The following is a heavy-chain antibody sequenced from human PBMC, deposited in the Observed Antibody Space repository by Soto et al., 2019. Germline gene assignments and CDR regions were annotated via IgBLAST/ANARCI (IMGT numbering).Heavy chain of an antibody. Sequence: GGSLRLSCAASGFTFRSYWMHWVRQAPGKGLEWVSRVSGDGDATAYADSVKGRFTISRDNAKNTVFLQMNSLRAEDTAVYYCARDSTEIGYWGQGTLVTVSS. CDR1: GFTFRSYW. J-gene: IGHJ4*02. CDR2: VSGDGDAT. V-gene: IGHV3-74*01. CDR3: ARDSTEIGY.